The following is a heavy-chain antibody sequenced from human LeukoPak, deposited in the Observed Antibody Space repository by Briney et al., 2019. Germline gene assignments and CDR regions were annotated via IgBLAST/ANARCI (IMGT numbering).Heavy chain of an antibody. CDR3: ARARANSDFDY. Sequence: ASVKVSCKASGYTFTGYDINWVRQATGQGLEWMGWMNPNSGNTGYAQKFQGRVTITRNTSISTAYMELCSLRSEDTAVYYCARARANSDFDYWGQGTLVTVSS. CDR1: GYTFTGYD. D-gene: IGHD1-26*01. J-gene: IGHJ4*02. CDR2: MNPNSGNT. V-gene: IGHV1-8*03.